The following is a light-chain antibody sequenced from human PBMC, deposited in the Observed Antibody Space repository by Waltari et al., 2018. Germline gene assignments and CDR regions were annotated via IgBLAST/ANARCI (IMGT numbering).Light chain of an antibody. J-gene: IGKJ1*01. CDR2: SAS. V-gene: IGKV1-12*01. Sequence: DIQMTQSPSSVSASVGDRVTITCRASQGINSWLAWYQQKPGKAPKVLIYSASTLQTGVPSRFSGSGSGTDFTLTINSLQPEDFATYYCQQGNGFPPTFGQGTKVEI. CDR1: QGINSW. CDR3: QQGNGFPPT.